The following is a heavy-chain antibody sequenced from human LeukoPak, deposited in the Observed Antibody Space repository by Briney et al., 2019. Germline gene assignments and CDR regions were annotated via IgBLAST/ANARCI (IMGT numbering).Heavy chain of an antibody. Sequence: GGSLRLSCAASGFTVSSNYMSWVRQAPGKGLEWVSVIYTGGDTYYADSVKGRFTISRDTSKNTLYLQMNSLRGEDTAVYYCARGYTHDGGDYFDSWGQGTLVTVSS. J-gene: IGHJ4*02. CDR1: GFTVSSNY. D-gene: IGHD5-18*01. V-gene: IGHV3-66*02. CDR2: IYTGGDT. CDR3: ARGYTHDGGDYFDS.